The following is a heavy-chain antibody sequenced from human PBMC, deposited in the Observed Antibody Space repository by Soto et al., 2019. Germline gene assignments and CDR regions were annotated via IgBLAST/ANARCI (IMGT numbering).Heavy chain of an antibody. J-gene: IGHJ5*02. V-gene: IGHV6-1*01. Sequence: QTLSLACAISGDSVSCNTASWNLLRQYPSRGLEWLGRTYFTSTWYNGYAVYVIRRIFINPDTSNNQFSLQLNSVTPEDTALYFCAKRDMLRRNAGFAFVPWGQGIMFTVSS. D-gene: IGHD2-2*01. CDR3: AKRDMLRRNAGFAFVP. CDR2: TYFTSTWYN. CDR1: GDSVSCNTAS.